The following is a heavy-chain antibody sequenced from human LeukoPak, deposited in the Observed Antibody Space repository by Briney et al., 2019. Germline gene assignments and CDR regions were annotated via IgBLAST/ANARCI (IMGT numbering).Heavy chain of an antibody. V-gene: IGHV3-49*04. J-gene: IGHJ5*02. Sequence: PGRSLRLSCTASGFTFVDYAMSWVRQAPGKGLEWVGFIRSKAYGGTTEYAASVKGRFTISRDDSKSIAYLQMNSLKTEDTAVYYCTRAITMVRGVRWFDPWGQGTLVTVSS. D-gene: IGHD3-10*01. CDR1: GFTFVDYA. CDR2: IRSKAYGGTT. CDR3: TRAITMVRGVRWFDP.